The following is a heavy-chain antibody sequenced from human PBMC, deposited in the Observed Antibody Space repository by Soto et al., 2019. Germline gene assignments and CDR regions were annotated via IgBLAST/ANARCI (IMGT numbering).Heavy chain of an antibody. J-gene: IGHJ5*02. CDR3: ARDIVVVPAAISPHCGGDCYPTHWFDP. CDR2: IYHSGST. Sequence: PSETLSLTCAVSGYSISSGYYWGWIRQPPGKGLEWIGSIYHSGSTYYNPSLKSRVTISVDTSKSQFSLKLSSVTAADTAVYYCARDIVVVPAAISPHCGGDCYPTHWFDPWGQGTLVTVSS. D-gene: IGHD2-2*02. CDR1: GYSISSGYY. V-gene: IGHV4-38-2*02.